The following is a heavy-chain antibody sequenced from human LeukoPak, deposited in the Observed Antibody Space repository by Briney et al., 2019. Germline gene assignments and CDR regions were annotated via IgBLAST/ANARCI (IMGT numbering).Heavy chain of an antibody. CDR2: ISSSGSTT. CDR1: GFTFSDYY. V-gene: IGHV3-11*04. D-gene: IGHD3-22*01. CDR3: AREYPPYYYDSSGYGFPVDI. J-gene: IGHJ3*02. Sequence: PGGSLRLSCAASGFTFSDYYMSWIRQAPGKGLEWVSYISSSGSTTYYADSVKGRFTISRDNAKNSLYLQMNSLRAEDTAVYYCAREYPPYYYDSSGYGFPVDIWGQGTMVTVSS.